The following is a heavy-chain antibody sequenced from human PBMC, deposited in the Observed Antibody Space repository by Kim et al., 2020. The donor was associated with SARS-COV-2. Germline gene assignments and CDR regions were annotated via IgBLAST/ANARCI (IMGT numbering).Heavy chain of an antibody. Sequence: DSWKGRFTISRDNAKNSLYLQMNSLRAEDTAVYYCARPRHDCSSTSCFDYWGQGTLVTVSS. CDR3: ARPRHDCSSTSCFDY. J-gene: IGHJ4*02. V-gene: IGHV3-7*04. D-gene: IGHD2-2*01.